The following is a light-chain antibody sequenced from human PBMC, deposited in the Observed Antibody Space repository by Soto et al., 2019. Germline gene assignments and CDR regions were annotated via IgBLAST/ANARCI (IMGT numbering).Light chain of an antibody. V-gene: IGKV1-27*01. CDR2: AAS. CDR1: QDISNY. J-gene: IGKJ4*01. Sequence: DIQMTQSPSSLSASVGDRVTITCRASQDISNYLAWYQQKPGKVPKLLIYAASTLQSGVPSRFSGSGSGTDCTLTIISLQPEDVSTYSCQKYDSAPRTFGGGTKVEIK. CDR3: QKYDSAPRT.